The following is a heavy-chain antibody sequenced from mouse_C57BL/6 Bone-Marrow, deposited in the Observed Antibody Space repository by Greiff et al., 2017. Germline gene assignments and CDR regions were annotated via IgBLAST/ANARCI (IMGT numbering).Heavy chain of an antibody. Sequence: VQLKESGAELVMPGASVKLSCKASGYTFTSYWMHWVKQRPGQGLEWIGEIDPSDSYTTYNQKFQGKSTLTVDKSSSTAYMQLSSLTSEDSAVYYCARWGGLRVDDARDYWGQGTSVTVSS. D-gene: IGHD2-4*01. J-gene: IGHJ4*01. CDR2: IDPSDSYT. V-gene: IGHV1-69*01. CDR1: GYTFTSYW. CDR3: ARWGGLRVDDARDY.